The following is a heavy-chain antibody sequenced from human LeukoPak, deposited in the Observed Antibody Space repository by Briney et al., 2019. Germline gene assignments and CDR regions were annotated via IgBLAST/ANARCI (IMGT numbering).Heavy chain of an antibody. CDR2: ISYDGTNK. Sequence: PGGSLRLSCAASGLTFSSYAMDWVRQAPGKGLAWVTSISYDGTNKYYADSVKGRFTISRDDSTNTLYPQMNSLRSDDSAVYYCATSVSVAENAFDIWGQGTMVTVSS. CDR3: ATSVSVAENAFDI. V-gene: IGHV3-30*04. CDR1: GLTFSSYA. J-gene: IGHJ3*02. D-gene: IGHD6-19*01.